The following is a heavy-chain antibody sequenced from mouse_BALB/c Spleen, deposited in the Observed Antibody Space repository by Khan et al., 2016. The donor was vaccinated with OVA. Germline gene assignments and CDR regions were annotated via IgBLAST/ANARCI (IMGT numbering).Heavy chain of an antibody. CDR2: IWGDGST. Sequence: QVQLKESGPGLVAPSQSLSITCTVSGFSLTTYGVNWVRQPPGKGLEWLGVIWGDGSTNYHSALISRLTISQDDSRSQVFLKLNSLQTDDTATYYCAKSKVWYFDVWGAGTTVTVSS. CDR1: GFSLTTYG. CDR3: AKSKVWYFDV. V-gene: IGHV2-3*01. J-gene: IGHJ1*01.